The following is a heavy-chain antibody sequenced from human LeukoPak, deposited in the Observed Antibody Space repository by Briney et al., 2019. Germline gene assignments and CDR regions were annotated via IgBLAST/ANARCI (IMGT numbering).Heavy chain of an antibody. V-gene: IGHV4-59*11. CDR1: GDSISGQY. J-gene: IGHJ3*02. Sequence: PSETLSLTCTVSGDSISGQYWSWIRQPPGKGLEWVGYIHYSGTTNYNPSLKNRVTLSVDTSKNEFSLKLSSVTAADTAVYYCARDPPSDEAFDIWGPGTMVTISS. CDR2: IHYSGTT. CDR3: ARDPPSDEAFDI.